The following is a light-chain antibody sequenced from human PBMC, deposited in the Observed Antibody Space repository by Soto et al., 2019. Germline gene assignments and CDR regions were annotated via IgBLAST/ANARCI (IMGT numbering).Light chain of an antibody. V-gene: IGLV2-14*03. Sequence: QSVLTQPASVSGSPGQSIAISCTGSSSDVGGYNYVSWYQQHPGKAPKRMIKDVTDRPSGVPDRFSASKSGNTASLTISGLQSEDEADYYCSSYTSSNTEVFGTGTKLTVL. J-gene: IGLJ1*01. CDR2: DVT. CDR1: SSDVGGYNY. CDR3: SSYTSSNTEV.